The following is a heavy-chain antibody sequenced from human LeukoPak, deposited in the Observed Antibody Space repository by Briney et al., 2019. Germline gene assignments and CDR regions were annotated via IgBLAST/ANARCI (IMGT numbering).Heavy chain of an antibody. Sequence: GGSLRLSCAASAFTFRSYWMSWVRQAPGKGLEWVSGLSGSGGNTHYADSVKGRFTISRDNSKNTLYLQMNSLRVEDTALYYCAKEKGYSSTWLENWGQGTLVTVSS. CDR1: AFTFRSYW. D-gene: IGHD6-13*01. V-gene: IGHV3-23*01. CDR3: AKEKGYSSTWLEN. CDR2: LSGSGGNT. J-gene: IGHJ4*02.